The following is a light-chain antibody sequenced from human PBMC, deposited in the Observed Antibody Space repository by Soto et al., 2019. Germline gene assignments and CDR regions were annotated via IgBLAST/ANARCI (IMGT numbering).Light chain of an antibody. Sequence: EIVLTQSPGTLSLSPGERATLSCRASQSVSSDYLAWYQQKPGQAPRLLIYAASSRATGIPDRFSGSGSATDFTLTISRLEPEDFAVYYCQQYGSSRTFGQGTKVEIK. CDR3: QQYGSSRT. CDR1: QSVSSDY. V-gene: IGKV3-20*01. J-gene: IGKJ1*01. CDR2: AAS.